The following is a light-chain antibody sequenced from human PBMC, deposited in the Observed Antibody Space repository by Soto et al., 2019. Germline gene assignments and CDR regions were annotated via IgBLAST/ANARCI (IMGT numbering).Light chain of an antibody. V-gene: IGKV1-39*01. CDR3: QQGYTSAIT. CDR2: AAS. CDR1: QSIGKH. J-gene: IGKJ5*01. Sequence: DIQMTQSPSTLSGSVGDRVTITCRASQSIGKHLNWYQQKPGKAPKFLIYAASNLQSGVPSRFSGSGSGTDFTLTVNSLQPEDFATYYCQQGYTSAITLGQGTRLEIK.